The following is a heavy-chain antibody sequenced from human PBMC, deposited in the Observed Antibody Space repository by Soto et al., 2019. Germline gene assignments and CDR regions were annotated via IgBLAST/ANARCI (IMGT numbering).Heavy chain of an antibody. CDR3: ARFPTNDDAFDI. J-gene: IGHJ3*02. V-gene: IGHV3-48*02. CDR2: ISSSSSTI. Sequence: GGSLRLSCAASGFTFSSYSMNWVRQAPGKGLEWVSYISSSSSTIFYADSVKGRFTISRDNAKNSLCLQMNSLRDEDTAVYYCARFPTNDDAFDIWGQGTMVTVSS. CDR1: GFTFSSYS. D-gene: IGHD1-1*01.